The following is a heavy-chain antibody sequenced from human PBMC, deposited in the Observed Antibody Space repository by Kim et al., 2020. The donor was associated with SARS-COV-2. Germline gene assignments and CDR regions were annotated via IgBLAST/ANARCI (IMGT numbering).Heavy chain of an antibody. V-gene: IGHV3-13*01. CDR2: IGTSGET. Sequence: GGSLRLSCAASGFTFGGHDMHWVRQVTGKGLQWVSAIGTSGETLYEDSVKGRFIISRENGKNSLYLQMDSLGVGDTSVYYCARGIHLLLRVDVWGQGTTVTVS. D-gene: IGHD5-18*01. CDR1: GFTFGGHD. CDR3: ARGIHLLLRVDV. J-gene: IGHJ6*02.